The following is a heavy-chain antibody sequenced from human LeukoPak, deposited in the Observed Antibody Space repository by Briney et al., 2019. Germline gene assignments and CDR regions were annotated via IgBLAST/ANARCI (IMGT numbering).Heavy chain of an antibody. J-gene: IGHJ4*02. D-gene: IGHD4-17*01. CDR3: AKGFYGDYVPLVY. Sequence: GGSLRLSCAASGFTFSSYAMSWVRQAPGKGLEWVSAISGSGGSTYYADSVKGRFTISRDNSKNTLYLQMNSLRAEDTALYYCAKGFYGDYVPLVYWGQGTLVTVSS. CDR2: ISGSGGST. CDR1: GFTFSSYA. V-gene: IGHV3-23*01.